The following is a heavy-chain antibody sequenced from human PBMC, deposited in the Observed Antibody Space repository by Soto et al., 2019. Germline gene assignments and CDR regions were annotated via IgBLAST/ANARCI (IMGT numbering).Heavy chain of an antibody. CDR1: GYTFTSYG. CDR3: ARGVVAVPAGGGSDP. V-gene: IGHV1-18*01. D-gene: IGHD2-2*01. CDR2: ISAYNGNT. Sequence: QVQLVQSGAEVKKPGASVKVSCKASGYTFTSYGISWVRQAPGQGLEWMGWISAYNGNTNYAQKLQGRVTMTTDTSTRTAERELRRLRSDETAVYYCARGVVAVPAGGGSDPWGQGTLVTVSS. J-gene: IGHJ5*02.